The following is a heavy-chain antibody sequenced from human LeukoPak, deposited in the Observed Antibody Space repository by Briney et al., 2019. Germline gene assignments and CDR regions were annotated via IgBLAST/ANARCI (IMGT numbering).Heavy chain of an antibody. Sequence: SETLSLTCTVSGYSISSGYYWGWIRQPPGKGLEWIGYIYYSGSTYYNPSLKSRVTISVDTSKNQFSLKLSSVTAADTAVYYCARVYYSSSYDY. D-gene: IGHD6-13*01. CDR3: ARVYYSSSYDY. CDR2: IYYSGST. CDR1: GYSISSGYY. V-gene: IGHV4-38-2*02. J-gene: IGHJ4*01.